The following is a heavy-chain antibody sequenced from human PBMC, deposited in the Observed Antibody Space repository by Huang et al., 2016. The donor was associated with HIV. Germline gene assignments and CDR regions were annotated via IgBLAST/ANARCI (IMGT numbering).Heavy chain of an antibody. CDR2: IRQDGSEK. CDR3: ATKADAMDV. J-gene: IGHJ6*02. D-gene: IGHD2-8*01. V-gene: IGHV3-7*01. CDR1: TVTFSAYW. Sequence: LVESGGGLVRPGGSLRRSCAGSTVTFSAYWMTWVRQCPGQGLEWGASIRQDGSEKHYVDSVEGRFNISRDNGKKLLFLEMRSLGVDDTAVYFCATKADAMDVWGQGTTVIVSS.